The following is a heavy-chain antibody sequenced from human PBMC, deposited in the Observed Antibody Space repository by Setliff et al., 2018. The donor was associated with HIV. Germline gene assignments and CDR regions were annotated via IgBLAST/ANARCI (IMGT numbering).Heavy chain of an antibody. CDR3: ATGSIAAPKHYYYMNV. V-gene: IGHV1-18*01. Sequence: ASVKVSCKASGYTFSTYGISWVRQAPGQGLEWMGWISAYNGNTNYAQKLQGRVTVTTDTSTSTAYMELRSLRSDDTAVYYCATGSIAAPKHYYYMNVWGKGTTVTVSS. D-gene: IGHD6-6*01. CDR1: GYTFSTYG. J-gene: IGHJ6*03. CDR2: ISAYNGNT.